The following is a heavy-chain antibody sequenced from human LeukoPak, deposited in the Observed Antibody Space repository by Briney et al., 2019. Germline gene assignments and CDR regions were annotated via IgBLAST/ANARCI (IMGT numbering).Heavy chain of an antibody. J-gene: IGHJ5*02. V-gene: IGHV4-39*01. CDR2: IYYSGST. CDR1: GGSISSSSYY. Sequence: PSETLSLTCTVSGGSISSSSYYWGWIRQPPGKGLEWIGSIYYSGSTYHNPSLKSRVTISVDTSKNQFSLKLSSVTAADTAVYYCARGYSYGYWFDPWGQGALVTVSS. D-gene: IGHD5-18*01. CDR3: ARGYSYGYWFDP.